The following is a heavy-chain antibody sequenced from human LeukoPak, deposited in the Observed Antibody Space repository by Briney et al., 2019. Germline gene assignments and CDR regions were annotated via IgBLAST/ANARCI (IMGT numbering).Heavy chain of an antibody. CDR2: IYYSGST. CDR3: ARGTYDYVWGSYRYGSFDY. D-gene: IGHD3-16*02. Sequence: SQTLSPTCTVSGGSISSGGYYWSWIRQHPGKGLEWIGYIYYSGSTYYNPSLKSRVTISEDTSKNQLSLKLSSVTAADTAVYYCARGTYDYVWGSYRYGSFDYWGQGTLVTVSS. CDR1: GGSISSGGYY. V-gene: IGHV4-31*03. J-gene: IGHJ4*02.